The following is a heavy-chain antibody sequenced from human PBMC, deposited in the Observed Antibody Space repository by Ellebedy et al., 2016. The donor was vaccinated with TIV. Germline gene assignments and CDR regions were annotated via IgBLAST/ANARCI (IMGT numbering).Heavy chain of an antibody. V-gene: IGHV4-59*08. D-gene: IGHD1-1*01. Sequence: MPSETLSLTCTLDGSAISSYYWSWLRQPPGKGLEWMGYIYYRGSTNYKPSLKSRVTIPVDTSKNQFSLKLISVTAADTAVYYCARVTGLERSFDYWGQGTLVTVSS. J-gene: IGHJ4*02. CDR3: ARVTGLERSFDY. CDR2: IYYRGST. CDR1: GSAISSYY.